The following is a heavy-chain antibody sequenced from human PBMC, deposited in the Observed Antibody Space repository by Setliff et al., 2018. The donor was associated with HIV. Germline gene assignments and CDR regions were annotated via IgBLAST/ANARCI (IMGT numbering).Heavy chain of an antibody. Sequence: ASVKVSCKPSGHTFTNYDIHWMRRATGQGLEWMGWMNPNSGVSGYALKFHDRVTMTRDTSITTAYMELSSLTSEDTAVYYCARGKGVGGVIITGGLDVWGQGTTVTFSS. V-gene: IGHV1-8*01. CDR1: GHTFTNYD. CDR3: ARGKGVGGVIITGGLDV. J-gene: IGHJ6*02. D-gene: IGHD3-10*01. CDR2: MNPNSGVS.